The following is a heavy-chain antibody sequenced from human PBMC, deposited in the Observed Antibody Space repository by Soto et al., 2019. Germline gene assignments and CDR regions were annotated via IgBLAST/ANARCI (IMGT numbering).Heavy chain of an antibody. Sequence: ASVKVSCKASGYTFTSYAMHWVRQAPGQGLEWMGWINAGNGNTKYSQKFQGRVTITRDTSASTAYTELSSLRSEDTAVYYCARGIAPYDLDYWGQGTLVTVSS. CDR1: GYTFTSYA. D-gene: IGHD6-13*01. CDR3: ARGIAPYDLDY. CDR2: INAGNGNT. V-gene: IGHV1-3*01. J-gene: IGHJ4*02.